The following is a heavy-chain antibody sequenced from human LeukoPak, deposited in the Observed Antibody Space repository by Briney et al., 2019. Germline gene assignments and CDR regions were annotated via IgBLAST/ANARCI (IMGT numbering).Heavy chain of an antibody. D-gene: IGHD1-26*01. CDR3: ARDRLVGSGIDFDY. V-gene: IGHV1-69*13. CDR1: GGTFSSYA. Sequence: ASVKVSCKASGGTFSSYAISWVRQAPGQGLEWMGGIIPIFGTANYAQKFQGRVTITADESTSTAYMELSSLRSEDTAVYYCARDRLVGSGIDFDYWGQGTLVTVSS. J-gene: IGHJ4*02. CDR2: IIPIFGTA.